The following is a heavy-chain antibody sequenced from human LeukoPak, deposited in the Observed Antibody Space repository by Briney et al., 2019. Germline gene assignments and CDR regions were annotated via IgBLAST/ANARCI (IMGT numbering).Heavy chain of an antibody. CDR2: IKQDGSEK. Sequence: PGGSLRLSCAASGFIFSDYYMSWIRQAPGKGLEWVANIKQDGSEKYYVDSVKGRFTISRDNAKNSLYLQMNSLRAEDTAVYYCARELDGVDYWGQGTLVTVSS. D-gene: IGHD2-8*01. CDR1: GFIFSDYY. V-gene: IGHV3-7*01. J-gene: IGHJ4*02. CDR3: ARELDGVDY.